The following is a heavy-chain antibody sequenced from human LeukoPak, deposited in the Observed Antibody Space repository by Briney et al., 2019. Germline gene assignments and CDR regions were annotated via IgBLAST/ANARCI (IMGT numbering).Heavy chain of an antibody. Sequence: GGSLRLSCAASGFTFSSYAMDWVRQAPGKGLEWVAVISYDGNNKFYADSVKGRFTISRDNSKNTLYLQMNSLRAEDTAVYYCARRRDGYNLNWFDPWGQGTLVTVSS. V-gene: IGHV3-30-3*01. J-gene: IGHJ5*02. CDR3: ARRRDGYNLNWFDP. D-gene: IGHD5-24*01. CDR1: GFTFSSYA. CDR2: ISYDGNNK.